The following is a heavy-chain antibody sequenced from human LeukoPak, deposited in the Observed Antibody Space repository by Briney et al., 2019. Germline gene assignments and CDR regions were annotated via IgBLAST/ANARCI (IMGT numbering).Heavy chain of an antibody. J-gene: IGHJ4*02. D-gene: IGHD3-10*01. CDR1: GFTVSSNY. V-gene: IGHV3-53*01. CDR3: ARGPGYYYGSGSYYHFDY. CDR2: IYSGGST. Sequence: GGSLRLSCAASGFTVSSNYMSWVRQAPGKGLEWVSVIYSGGSTYYADSVKGRFTISRDNSKNTLYLQMNSLRAEDTAVYYCARGPGYYYGSGSYYHFDYWGQGTLVTVSS.